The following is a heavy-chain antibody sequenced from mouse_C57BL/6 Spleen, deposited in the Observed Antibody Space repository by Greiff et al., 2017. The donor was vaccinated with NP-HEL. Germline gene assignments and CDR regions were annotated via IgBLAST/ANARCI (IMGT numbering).Heavy chain of an antibody. V-gene: IGHV1-82*01. CDR2: IYPGDGDT. CDR1: GYAFSSSW. J-gene: IGHJ3*01. CDR3: GREGGNYWFAY. D-gene: IGHD2-1*01. Sequence: QVQLQQSGPELVKPGASVKISCKASGYAFSSSWMNWVKQRPGKGLEWIGRIYPGDGDTNYNGKFKGKATLAADKSSSTAYMRRSSLTDEDSAVYVCGREGGNYWFAYWGQGTLVTVSA.